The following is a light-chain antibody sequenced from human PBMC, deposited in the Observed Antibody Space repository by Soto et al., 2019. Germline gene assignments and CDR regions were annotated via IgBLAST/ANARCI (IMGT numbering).Light chain of an antibody. CDR1: SSNIGSNY. J-gene: IGLJ1*01. CDR3: AAWDDSLSYV. V-gene: IGLV1-47*01. CDR2: RNN. Sequence: SVLTQPPSASGTPGQRVTISCSGSSSNIGSNYVYWYQQLPGTAPKLLIYRNNQRPSGVPDRFSGSKSGTSASLAISGLRSEDEADYYCAAWDDSLSYVFGTGTKLTVL.